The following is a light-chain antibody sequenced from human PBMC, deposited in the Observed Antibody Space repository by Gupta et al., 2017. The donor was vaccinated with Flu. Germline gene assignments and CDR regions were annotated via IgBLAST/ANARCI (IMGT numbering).Light chain of an antibody. CDR2: AAS. CDR1: QSISRY. J-gene: IGKJ2*03. CDR3: QQSSNTPSS. Sequence: DIQMTQSPSSLSASVGDRVTITCRASQSISRYFNWYQQKPGKAPKLLIYAASTVQSGVPSRFSGSGSGTDFTLTINRLQPEDFATYYCQQSSNTPSSFGQGTRLEIK. V-gene: IGKV1-39*01.